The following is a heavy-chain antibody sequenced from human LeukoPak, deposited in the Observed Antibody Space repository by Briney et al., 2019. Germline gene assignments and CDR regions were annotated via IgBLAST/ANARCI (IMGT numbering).Heavy chain of an antibody. Sequence: ASVKVSCKASGYTFTGYYMHWVRQAPGQGLECMGIINPNGGSTSYAQKFQGRVTMTRDMSTSTVYMELSSLRSEDTAVYYCARGGVGATTYVWFDPWGQGTLVTVSS. J-gene: IGHJ5*02. CDR2: INPNGGST. V-gene: IGHV1-46*01. CDR3: ARGGVGATTYVWFDP. D-gene: IGHD1-26*01. CDR1: GYTFTGYY.